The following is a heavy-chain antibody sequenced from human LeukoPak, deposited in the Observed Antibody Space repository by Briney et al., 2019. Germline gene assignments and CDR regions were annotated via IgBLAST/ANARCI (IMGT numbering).Heavy chain of an antibody. V-gene: IGHV5-10-1*01. CDR3: ANSRGYTEFDY. CDR1: GYSFTSYW. J-gene: IGHJ4*02. CDR2: IDPSDSYT. Sequence: GESLKISCQGSGYSFTSYWISWVRQMPGKGLEWMGRIDPSDSYTNYSPSFQGHVTISADKSISTAYLQWSSLKASDTAMYYCANSRGYTEFDYWGQGTLVTVSS. D-gene: IGHD3-10*01.